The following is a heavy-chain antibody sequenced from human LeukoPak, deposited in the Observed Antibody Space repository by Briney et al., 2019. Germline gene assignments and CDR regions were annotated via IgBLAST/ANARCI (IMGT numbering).Heavy chain of an antibody. CDR3: ARGRFNDPYSSSWYIGSYYYYYGMDV. V-gene: IGHV1-46*01. CDR2: INPSGGST. CDR1: GYTFTSYY. Sequence: ASVKVSCKASGYTFTSYYMHWVRQAPGQGLEWMGIINPSGGSTSYAQKFQGRVTMTRDTSTSTVYMELSSLRSEDTAVYYCARGRFNDPYSSSWYIGSYYYYYGMDVWGQGTTVTVSS. D-gene: IGHD6-13*01. J-gene: IGHJ6*02.